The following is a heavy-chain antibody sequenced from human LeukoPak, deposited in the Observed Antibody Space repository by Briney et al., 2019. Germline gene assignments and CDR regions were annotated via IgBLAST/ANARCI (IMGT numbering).Heavy chain of an antibody. Sequence: GGSLRLSCAASGFTFDDYAMDWVRQAPGKGMEWVSLISGDGGSTYYADSVKGRFTIYRDNSRNSLYLQMNSLRTEDTALYYCAKDIPIDYWGQGTLVTVSS. CDR2: ISGDGGST. D-gene: IGHD3-9*01. V-gene: IGHV3-43*02. J-gene: IGHJ4*02. CDR1: GFTFDDYA. CDR3: AKDIPIDY.